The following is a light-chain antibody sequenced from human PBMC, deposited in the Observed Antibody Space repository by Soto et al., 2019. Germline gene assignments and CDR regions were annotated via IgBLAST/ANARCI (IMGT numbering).Light chain of an antibody. CDR1: SSDVGGYNY. Sequence: QSVLTQPASVSGSLGQSMTISGTGTSSDVGGYNYISWCQQHPGKAPKLMIYEVSSRPSGVSNRFSGSKSGNTASLTISGLQTEDEADYYCSSYTASNTVVFGGGTQLTVL. V-gene: IGLV2-14*03. CDR3: SSYTASNTVV. CDR2: EVS. J-gene: IGLJ2*01.